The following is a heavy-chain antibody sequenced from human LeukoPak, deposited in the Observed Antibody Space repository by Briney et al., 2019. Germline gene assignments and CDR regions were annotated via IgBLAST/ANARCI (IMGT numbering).Heavy chain of an antibody. Sequence: SGPTLVKPPQTLTLTCTFSGLSRGAPGESVGWIRQPPGEALELLALIYSNVDKRYSPSLKSRLTITKDTSKNQVVLTMTNMDPVDTATYYCAHVGGDDYFVHWGQGTLVTVSS. J-gene: IGHJ4*02. CDR2: IYSNVDK. V-gene: IGHV2-5*01. CDR3: AHVGGDDYFVH. D-gene: IGHD2-21*02. CDR1: GLSRGAPGES.